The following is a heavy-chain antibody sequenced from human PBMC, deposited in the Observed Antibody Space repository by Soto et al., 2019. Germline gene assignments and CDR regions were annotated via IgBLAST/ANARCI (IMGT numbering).Heavy chain of an antibody. J-gene: IGHJ3*02. Sequence: EVQLVESGGGLVRPGGSLRLSCAASGFTVSSNYMNWVRQAPGKGLEWVAVIHSGGTTDYADSAKGRFTISRHNSENTLYLQMNSLRTEDTAVYYCAREDFTIFGTNAFEIWGQGTMVTVSS. CDR2: IHSGGTT. CDR1: GFTVSSNY. V-gene: IGHV3-53*04. CDR3: AREDFTIFGTNAFEI. D-gene: IGHD3-3*01.